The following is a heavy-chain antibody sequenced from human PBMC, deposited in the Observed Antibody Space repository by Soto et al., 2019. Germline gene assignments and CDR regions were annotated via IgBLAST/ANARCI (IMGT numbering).Heavy chain of an antibody. Sequence: QVQLQESGPGLVKPSQTLSLTCTVSGGSISSGGHYWSWIRQHPGKGLEWIGYIYYSGSTYYNPPLXXRXTXXADTSKNQFSLKLSSVTAADTAVYYCVRSGADGGLWGQGTLVTVSS. J-gene: IGHJ4*02. V-gene: IGHV4-31*03. D-gene: IGHD1-26*01. CDR2: IYYSGST. CDR3: VRSGADGGL. CDR1: GGSISSGGHY.